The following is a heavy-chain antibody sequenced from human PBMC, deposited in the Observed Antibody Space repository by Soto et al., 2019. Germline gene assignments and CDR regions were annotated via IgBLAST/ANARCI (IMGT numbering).Heavy chain of an antibody. V-gene: IGHV4-30-2*01. CDR1: GGSISSGGYS. Sequence: QLQLQESGSGLVKPSQTLSLTCAVSGGSISSGGYSWSWLRQPPGKGLEWIGYLYHSGSTYYNPSLKGRVTIAVDRSKNQFSLTLSSVNAADTAVYYCARVPGPWGQGTRVTVSS. J-gene: IGHJ5*02. D-gene: IGHD7-27*01. CDR3: ARVPGP. CDR2: LYHSGST.